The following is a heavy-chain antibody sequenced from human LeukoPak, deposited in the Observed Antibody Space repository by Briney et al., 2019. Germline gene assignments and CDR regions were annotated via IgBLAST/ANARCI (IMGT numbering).Heavy chain of an antibody. CDR2: INGDGSTT. V-gene: IGHV3-74*01. CDR3: ARELPFDY. D-gene: IGHD2-2*01. Sequence: GGSLRLSCAASGFTFSSYWMHWVRRAPGKGLVWVSRINGDGSTTTYADSVKGRFTISRDNAKNTLYLQMNSLRAEDTAVYYCARELPFDYWGQGTLVTVSS. J-gene: IGHJ4*02. CDR1: GFTFSSYW.